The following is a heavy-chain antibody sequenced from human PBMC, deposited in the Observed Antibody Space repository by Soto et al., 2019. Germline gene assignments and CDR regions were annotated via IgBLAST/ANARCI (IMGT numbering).Heavy chain of an antibody. D-gene: IGHD6-6*01. CDR3: TVLEGAFDI. V-gene: IGHV1-8*01. Sequence: ASVKVSCKASGYTFTSYDINWVRQATGQGLEWMGWMNPNSGNTGYADSVKGRFSISRDNSKNTLYLQMDSLKPDDTAVYYCTVLEGAFDIWGQGTMVTVSS. CDR1: GYTFTSYD. J-gene: IGHJ3*02. CDR2: MNPNSGNT.